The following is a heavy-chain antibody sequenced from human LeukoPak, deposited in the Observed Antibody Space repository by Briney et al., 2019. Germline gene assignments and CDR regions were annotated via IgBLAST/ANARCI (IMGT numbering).Heavy chain of an antibody. V-gene: IGHV4-39*07. CDR3: ARVDSSNWYEYRGYFDY. D-gene: IGHD6-13*01. J-gene: IGHJ4*02. Sequence: SETLSLTCTVSGGSISSSSYYWGWLRQPPGRGLEWLGEINHSGSTNYNPSLKSRVTISVDTSKNQFSLKLSSVTAADTAVYYCARVDSSNWYEYRGYFDYWGQGTLVTVSS. CDR2: INHSGST. CDR1: GGSISSSSYY.